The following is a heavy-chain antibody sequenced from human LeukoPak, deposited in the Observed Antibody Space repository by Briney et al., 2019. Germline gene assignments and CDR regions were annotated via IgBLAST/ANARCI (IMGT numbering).Heavy chain of an antibody. D-gene: IGHD6-13*01. Sequence: GASVKVSCKASGYTFTGYYMHWVRQAPGQGLEWMGWINPNSGGTNYAQKFQGRVTMTRDTSISIAYMELSRLGSDDTAVYYCARDIAAAGALFDYWGQGTLVTVSS. CDR3: ARDIAAAGALFDY. CDR2: INPNSGGT. J-gene: IGHJ4*02. V-gene: IGHV1-2*02. CDR1: GYTFTGYY.